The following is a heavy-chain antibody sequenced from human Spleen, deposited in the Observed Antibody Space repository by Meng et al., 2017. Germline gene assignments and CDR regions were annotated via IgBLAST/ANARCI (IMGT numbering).Heavy chain of an antibody. CDR2: INHSGST. Sequence: QFRLRQWGAGLLKPSEPLSLTCVVSGGSFSDYYWSWIRQPPGKGLEWIGEINHSGSTNYNPSLESRATISVDTSQNNLSLKLSSVTAADSAVYYCARGPTTMAHDFDYWGQGTLVTVSS. D-gene: IGHD4-11*01. V-gene: IGHV4-34*01. CDR3: ARGPTTMAHDFDY. CDR1: GGSFSDYY. J-gene: IGHJ4*02.